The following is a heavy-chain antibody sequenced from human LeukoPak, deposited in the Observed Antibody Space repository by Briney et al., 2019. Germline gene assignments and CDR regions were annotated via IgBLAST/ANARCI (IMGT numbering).Heavy chain of an antibody. J-gene: IGHJ4*02. CDR2: MKPDSCNS. CDR1: GYPFTSFE. Sequence: WASVKVSCKASGYPFTSFEINWVRQVTGEGLEWMGWMKPDSCNSAFAQKFRDRVTLSSDSSINTAYMEVSSLGSDDTAVYYCGAGHPRVDYWGQGTLVTVSS. CDR3: GAGHPRVDY. V-gene: IGHV1-8*01.